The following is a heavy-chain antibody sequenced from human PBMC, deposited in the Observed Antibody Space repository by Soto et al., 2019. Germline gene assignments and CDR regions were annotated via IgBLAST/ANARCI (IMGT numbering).Heavy chain of an antibody. CDR1: GGSISSYY. Sequence: SETLSLTCTVSGGSISSYYWSWIRQPPVKGLEWIGYIYYSGSTNYNPSLKSRVTISVDTSKNQFSLKLSSVTAADTAVYYCARRYSSAFDIWGQGTMVTVSS. CDR2: IYYSGST. D-gene: IGHD6-13*01. CDR3: ARRYSSAFDI. V-gene: IGHV4-59*08. J-gene: IGHJ3*02.